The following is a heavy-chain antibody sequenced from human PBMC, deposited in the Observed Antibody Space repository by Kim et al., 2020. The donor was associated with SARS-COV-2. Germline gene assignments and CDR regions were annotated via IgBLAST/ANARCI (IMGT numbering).Heavy chain of an antibody. J-gene: IGHJ4*02. CDR1: GFTFSSYS. D-gene: IGHD7-27*01. Sequence: GGSLRLSCAASGFTFSSYSMNWVRQAPGKGLEWVSSISSSSSYIYYADSVKGRFTISRDNAKNSLYLQMNSLRAEDTAVYYCARESSSPLGYYFDYWGQGTLVTVSS. CDR3: ARESSSPLGYYFDY. V-gene: IGHV3-21*01. CDR2: ISSSSSYI.